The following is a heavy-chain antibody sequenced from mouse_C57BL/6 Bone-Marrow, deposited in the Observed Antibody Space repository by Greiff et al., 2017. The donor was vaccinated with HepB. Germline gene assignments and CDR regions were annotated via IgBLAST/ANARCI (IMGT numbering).Heavy chain of an antibody. V-gene: IGHV1-81*01. J-gene: IGHJ2*01. CDR2: IYPRSGNT. CDR3: ARGEFITTYYLDY. Sequence: QVQLQQSGAELARPGASVKLSCKASGYTFTSYGISWVKQRTGQGLEWIGEIYPRSGNTYYNEKFKGKATLTADKSSSTAYMELRSLTSEDSAVYFCARGEFITTYYLDYWGQGTALTVSS. CDR1: GYTFTSYG. D-gene: IGHD1-1*01.